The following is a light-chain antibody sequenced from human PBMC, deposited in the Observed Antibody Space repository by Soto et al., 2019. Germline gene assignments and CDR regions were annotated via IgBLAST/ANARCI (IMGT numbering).Light chain of an antibody. V-gene: IGKV3-20*01. CDR1: QSVSSSY. J-gene: IGKJ2*01. CDR3: QQYGSSLMYT. Sequence: EIVLTQSPGTLSLSPGERVTLSCRASQSVSSSYLAWYQQKPGQAPRLLIYGASSRATGIPDRFSGSGSGTDFPLTISRLEPEDFAVYYCQQYGSSLMYTFGQGTKLEIK. CDR2: GAS.